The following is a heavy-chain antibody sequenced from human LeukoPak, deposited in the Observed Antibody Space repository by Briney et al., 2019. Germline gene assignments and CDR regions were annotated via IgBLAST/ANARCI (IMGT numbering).Heavy chain of an antibody. Sequence: SETLSLTCTVSGGSISSGGYYWSWICQHPGKGLEWIGYIYYSGSTYYNPSLKSRVTISVDTSKNQFSLKLSSVTAADTAVYYCARWPLGGGYDRCGMDVWGQGTTVTVSS. J-gene: IGHJ6*02. CDR3: ARWPLGGGYDRCGMDV. V-gene: IGHV4-31*03. D-gene: IGHD5-12*01. CDR2: IYYSGST. CDR1: GGSISSGGYY.